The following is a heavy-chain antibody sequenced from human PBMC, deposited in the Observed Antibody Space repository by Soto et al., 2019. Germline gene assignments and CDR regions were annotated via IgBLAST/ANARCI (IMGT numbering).Heavy chain of an antibody. V-gene: IGHV3-66*01. Sequence: EVQLVESGGGLVQPGGSLRLSCAASGFTVSTDWMYWVRQAPGKGLEWVSVIRGGGNTFYADSVEGRFTISRDNSKNTVYLQMNGLRVEDTAMYYCVRENYYYGVDVWGQGTTVTVSS. CDR3: VRENYYYGVDV. J-gene: IGHJ6*02. CDR1: GFTVSTDW. CDR2: IRGGGNT.